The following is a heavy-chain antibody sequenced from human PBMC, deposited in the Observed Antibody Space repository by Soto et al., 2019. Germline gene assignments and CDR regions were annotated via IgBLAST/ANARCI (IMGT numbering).Heavy chain of an antibody. CDR1: GGSVSSGVFS. V-gene: IGHV4-30-2*01. CDR2: ISHGASP. J-gene: IGHJ6*02. CDR3: ARGHYYYAMDV. Sequence: QLKLQESGSGVVKPSQTLSLTCAVSGGSVSSGVFSWNWIRQTPGQGLEWIGYISHGASPHYTPSLRGRVSISADRSTNVISLNLTSMTPADTALYFCARGHYYYAMDVWGQGTTVTVSS.